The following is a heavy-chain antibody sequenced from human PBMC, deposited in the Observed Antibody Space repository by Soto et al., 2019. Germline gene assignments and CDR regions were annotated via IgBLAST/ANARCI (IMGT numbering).Heavy chain of an antibody. V-gene: IGHV4-59*01. J-gene: IGHJ5*02. CDR2: IYYSGST. D-gene: IGHD3-9*01. Sequence: LETLSLTCTVSGGSISSYYWSWIRQPPGKGLDWIGYIYYSGSTNYNPSLKSRVTISVDTSKNQFSLKLSSVTAADTAVYYCARGHPDPDYDILTGATRFDPWGQGTLVTVSS. CDR1: GGSISSYY. CDR3: ARGHPDPDYDILTGATRFDP.